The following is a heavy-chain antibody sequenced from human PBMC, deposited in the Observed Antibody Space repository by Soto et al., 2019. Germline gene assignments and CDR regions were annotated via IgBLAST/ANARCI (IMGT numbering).Heavy chain of an antibody. J-gene: IGHJ4*02. CDR1: SASIISEQR. CDR2: IHHSGST. Sequence: QMQLQEPGPGLVKPSETLSLTCAVSSASIISEQRWSWVRQPPGKGLEWIGEIHHSGSTNNNPSLRSRVTMSEDKSKNHFSLDLTAVTAADTAVYYCARSFGWYAIDQWGQGTLVSVSS. CDR3: ARSFGWYAIDQ. D-gene: IGHD6-19*01. V-gene: IGHV4-4*02.